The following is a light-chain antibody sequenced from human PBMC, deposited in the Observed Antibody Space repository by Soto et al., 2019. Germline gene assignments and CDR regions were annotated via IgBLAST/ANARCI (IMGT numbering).Light chain of an antibody. J-gene: IGKJ2*01. CDR2: GAS. Sequence: EVVLTQSPGTLSLSPGERATLSCRASQTMNSNYLAWYQHKPGQAPRLLIFGASRRATGIPDRFIGSGSGTDFTLTISRLEPEDIAVYYCQQSGGSLYTFGQGTKVEI. CDR1: QTMNSNY. CDR3: QQSGGSLYT. V-gene: IGKV3-20*01.